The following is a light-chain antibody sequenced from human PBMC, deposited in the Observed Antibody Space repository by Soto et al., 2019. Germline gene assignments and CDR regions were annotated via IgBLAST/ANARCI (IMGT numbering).Light chain of an antibody. V-gene: IGKV3-11*01. CDR2: DAS. CDR1: QSVSSN. J-gene: IGKJ1*01. CDR3: QQRSTWPWT. Sequence: EIVLTQSPATLSLSPGERATLSCRASQSVSSNLAWYQQKPGQAPRLLIYDASNRATGIPARFSGSGSGTDFTLTISSLEPEDFAVYYCQQRSTWPWTFGQGTKVEIK.